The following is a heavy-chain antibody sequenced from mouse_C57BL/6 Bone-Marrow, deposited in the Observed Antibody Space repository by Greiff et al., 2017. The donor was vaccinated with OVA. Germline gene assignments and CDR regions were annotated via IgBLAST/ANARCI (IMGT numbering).Heavy chain of an antibody. CDR2: ISSGSSTI. CDR3: ARYYYGRGYAMDY. V-gene: IGHV5-17*01. D-gene: IGHD1-1*01. J-gene: IGHJ4*01. Sequence: DVKLVESGGGLVKPGGSLKLSCAASGFTFSDYGMHWVRQAPEKGLEWVAYISSGSSTIYYADTVKGRFTLSRDNAKNTLFLQMTSLRSEDTAMYYCARYYYGRGYAMDYWGQGTSVTVSS. CDR1: GFTFSDYG.